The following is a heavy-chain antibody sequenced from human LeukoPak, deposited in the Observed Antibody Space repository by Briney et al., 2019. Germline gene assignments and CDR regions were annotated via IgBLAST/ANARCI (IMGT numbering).Heavy chain of an antibody. Sequence: SVKVSCKASGGTFSSYAISWVRQAPGQGLEWMGGIIPIFGTANYAQKFQGRVTITADESTSTAYMELSSLRSEDTAVYYSARLGWYDSSGYPDYWGQGTLVTVSS. V-gene: IGHV1-69*13. CDR2: IIPIFGTA. J-gene: IGHJ4*02. CDR1: GGTFSSYA. D-gene: IGHD3-22*01. CDR3: ARLGWYDSSGYPDY.